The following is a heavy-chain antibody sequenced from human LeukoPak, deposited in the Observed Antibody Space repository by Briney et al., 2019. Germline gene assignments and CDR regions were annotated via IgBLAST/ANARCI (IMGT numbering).Heavy chain of an antibody. V-gene: IGHV3-23*01. CDR2: ISGSGGST. J-gene: IGHJ4*02. D-gene: IGHD3-22*01. CDR3: AKDYYDSSGYYGYFDY. CDR1: GFTFSSYA. Sequence: GGSLRLSCAASGFTFSSYAMSWVRQAPGKGLEWVSAISGSGGSTYYADSVKGRFTISRDNSKNTLYLQMNSLRAEDTAVYYCAKDYYDSSGYYGYFDYWGQGTLVTVSS.